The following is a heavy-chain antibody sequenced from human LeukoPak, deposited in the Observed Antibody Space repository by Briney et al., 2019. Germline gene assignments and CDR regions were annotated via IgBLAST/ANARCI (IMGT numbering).Heavy chain of an antibody. Sequence: PGGSLRLSCVASGFVFSAYGMHWVHQAPGKGLEWVAVISHDGSNKYYADSVKGRFTISRDNAKNSLYLQMNSLRAEDTAVYYCARRTAAGQGFDYWGQGTLVTVSS. V-gene: IGHV3-30*03. D-gene: IGHD6-13*01. CDR3: ARRTAAGQGFDY. CDR1: GFVFSAYG. CDR2: ISHDGSNK. J-gene: IGHJ4*02.